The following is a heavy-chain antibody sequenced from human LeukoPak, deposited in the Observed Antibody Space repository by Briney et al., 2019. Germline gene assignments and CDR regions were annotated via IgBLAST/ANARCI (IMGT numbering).Heavy chain of an antibody. CDR2: IYNSEST. V-gene: IGHV4-61*01. D-gene: IGHD2-15*01. J-gene: IGHJ4*02. CDR3: ARDCSGGSCRFDY. Sequence: SETLSLTCTVSGRSVGSGSYYWSWIRQPPGRGVEWIGHIYNSESTNYNPSLKSRLTISVDTSKNQFSLKLNSVTAADTAVYYCARDCSGGSCRFDYWGQGTLVTVSS. CDR1: GRSVGSGSYY.